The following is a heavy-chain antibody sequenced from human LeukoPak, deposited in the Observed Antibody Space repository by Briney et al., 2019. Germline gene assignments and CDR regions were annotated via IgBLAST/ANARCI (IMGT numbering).Heavy chain of an antibody. V-gene: IGHV4-59*01. CDR1: GGSISSYY. Sequence: SETLSLTCTVSGGSISSYYWSWIRQPPGKGLEWIGYIYYSGSTNYNPSLKSRVTISVDTSKNQFSLKLSSVTAADTAVYYCAREYGDYEGYWGQGTLVTVSS. J-gene: IGHJ4*02. CDR2: IYYSGST. D-gene: IGHD4-17*01. CDR3: AREYGDYEGY.